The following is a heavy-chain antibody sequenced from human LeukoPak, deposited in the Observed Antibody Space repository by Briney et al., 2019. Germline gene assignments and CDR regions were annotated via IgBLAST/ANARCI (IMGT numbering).Heavy chain of an antibody. CDR3: ARDCSSSTCYVALDI. D-gene: IGHD2-2*01. CDR1: AYTFISYG. V-gene: IGHV1-18*01. CDR2: ISGHSGNT. J-gene: IGHJ3*02. Sequence: GASVKVSCKASAYTFISYGISWVRQAPGQGLEWMGWISGHSGNTNYAQKLQGRVTMTTDTSTSTAYMELRSLRSDDTAVYYCARDCSSSTCYVALDIWGQGTKVTVSS.